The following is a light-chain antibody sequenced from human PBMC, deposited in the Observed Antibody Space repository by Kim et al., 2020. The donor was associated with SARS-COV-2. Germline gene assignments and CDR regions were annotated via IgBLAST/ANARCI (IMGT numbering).Light chain of an antibody. Sequence: GQSFTISCTVTSSDVGGYNYVSWFQQHPGKTPKLMIYDVSDRPSGVSNRFSGSKSGNAASLTISGLQAEDEADYYCSSYTSSSTVVFGGGTQLTVL. CDR1: SSDVGGYNY. CDR2: DVS. V-gene: IGLV2-14*03. J-gene: IGLJ2*01. CDR3: SSYTSSSTVV.